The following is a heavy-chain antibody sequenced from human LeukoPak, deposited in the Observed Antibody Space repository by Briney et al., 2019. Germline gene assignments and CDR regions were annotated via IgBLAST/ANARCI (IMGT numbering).Heavy chain of an antibody. Sequence: ESLKISCKGSGYKFSNYWIAWVRQMPGKGLEWLGIIYPDDSDTRYSPSFQGQVTISVDKSINTAYLQWSSLKASDTALYYCARRPTTKFDYWGQGTLVSVSS. J-gene: IGHJ4*02. V-gene: IGHV5-51*01. CDR3: ARRPTTKFDY. CDR2: IYPDDSDT. CDR1: GYKFSNYW. D-gene: IGHD4-11*01.